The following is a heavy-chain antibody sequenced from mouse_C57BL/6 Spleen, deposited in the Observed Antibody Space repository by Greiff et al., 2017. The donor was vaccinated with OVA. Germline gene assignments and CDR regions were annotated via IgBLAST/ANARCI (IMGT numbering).Heavy chain of an antibody. CDR3: ASSTFMDY. CDR2: IYPGSGST. V-gene: IGHV1-55*01. Sequence: VQLQQSGAELVKPGASVKMSCKASGYTFTSYWITWVKQRPGQGLEWIGDIYPGSGSTNYNEKFKSKATLTVDTSYSTAYMQLSSLTSEDSAVYYCASSTFMDYWGQGTSVTVAS. CDR1: GYTFTSYW. J-gene: IGHJ4*01.